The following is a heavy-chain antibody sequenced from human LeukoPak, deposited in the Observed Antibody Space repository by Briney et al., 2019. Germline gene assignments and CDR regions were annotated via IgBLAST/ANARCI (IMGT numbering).Heavy chain of an antibody. CDR1: GYTFTGYY. CDR2: INPNSGGT. J-gene: IGHJ5*02. D-gene: IGHD6-13*01. Sequence: ASVKVSCKASGYTFTGYYMQWVRQAPGQGLEWMGWINPNSGGTNYAQKFQGRITMTRDTSISTVYMELSRLTSDDTAVYYCARDSRGVAAPDRWGQGTLVTVSS. V-gene: IGHV1-2*02. CDR3: ARDSRGVAAPDR.